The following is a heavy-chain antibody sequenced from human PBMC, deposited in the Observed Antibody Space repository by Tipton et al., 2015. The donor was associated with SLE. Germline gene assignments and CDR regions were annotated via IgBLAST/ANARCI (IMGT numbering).Heavy chain of an antibody. Sequence: QVQLVQSGAEVKKPGASVKVSCKASGYTFTSNDIHWVRQAPGQGLEWMGWINPDTGDTNFAQRFQGRVTMTRDTSIRTTFMDLSSLRSDDTAVYYCARGRGTMIVVDFDSWGQGTLVTVSS. D-gene: IGHD3-22*01. V-gene: IGHV1-2*02. J-gene: IGHJ4*02. CDR3: ARGRGTMIVVDFDS. CDR1: GYTFTSND. CDR2: INPDTGDT.